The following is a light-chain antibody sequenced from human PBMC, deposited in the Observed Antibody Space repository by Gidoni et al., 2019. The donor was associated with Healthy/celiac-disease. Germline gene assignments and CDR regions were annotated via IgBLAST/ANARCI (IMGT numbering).Light chain of an antibody. Sequence: QSALTQPASVSGSPGQPITISCPGTSSDVGSYNLVSWYQQHPGKAPKLMMYEVSKRPSGVSNRFSGSKSGNTASLTISGLQAEDEADYYCCSYAGSSTWVFGGGTKLTVL. CDR2: EVS. CDR1: SSDVGSYNL. V-gene: IGLV2-23*02. CDR3: CSYAGSSTWV. J-gene: IGLJ2*01.